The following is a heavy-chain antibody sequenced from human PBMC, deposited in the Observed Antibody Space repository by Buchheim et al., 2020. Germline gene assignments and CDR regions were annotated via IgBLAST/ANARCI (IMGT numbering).Heavy chain of an antibody. CDR1: GFTFNLYG. CDR2: LSYDGIQK. D-gene: IGHD6-19*01. Sequence: QVQLVESGGGVVQPGRSLRLSCEATGFTFNLYGIHWVRQAPGRGLEAVAVLSYDGIQKYYVDSVKGRFTISRDNSKNTVYLQMNNLRPEDTATYYCVKEDSSGWYRSPRPFDYWGQGTL. V-gene: IGHV3-30*18. CDR3: VKEDSSGWYRSPRPFDY. J-gene: IGHJ4*02.